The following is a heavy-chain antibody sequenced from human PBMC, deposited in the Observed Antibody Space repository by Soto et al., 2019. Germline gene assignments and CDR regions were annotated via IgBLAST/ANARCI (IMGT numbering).Heavy chain of an antibody. CDR2: ISAYNGNT. V-gene: IGHV1-18*01. CDR1: GYTFTSYG. CDR3: ARAPLWFGELHFGY. Sequence: ASVKVSCKASGYTFTSYGISWVRQAPGQGLEWMGWISAYNGNTNYAQKLQGRVTMTTDTSTSTAYMELRSLRSDDTAVYYCARAPLWFGELHFGYWGQGTLVTVSS. J-gene: IGHJ4*02. D-gene: IGHD3-10*01.